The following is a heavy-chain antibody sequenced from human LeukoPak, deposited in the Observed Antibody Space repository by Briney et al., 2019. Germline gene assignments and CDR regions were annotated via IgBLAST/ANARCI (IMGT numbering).Heavy chain of an antibody. CDR3: AKSRLYYFDY. J-gene: IGHJ4*02. CDR2: IGGSGGST. Sequence: GGSLRLSCAASGFTFSSYAMSWVRQAPGKGLEWVSAIGGSGGSTYYADSVEGRFTISRDNSKNTLYLQMNSLRAEDTAVYYCAKSRLYYFDYWGQGTLVTVSS. CDR1: GFTFSSYA. V-gene: IGHV3-23*01.